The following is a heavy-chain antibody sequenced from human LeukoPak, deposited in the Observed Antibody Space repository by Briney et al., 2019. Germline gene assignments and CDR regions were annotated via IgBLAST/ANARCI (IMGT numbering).Heavy chain of an antibody. CDR2: ISGDDGNT. J-gene: IGHJ3*01. Sequence: GGSLRLSCAASGFTFDDYAMHWVRQAPGKGLEWVSLISGDDGNTYYADSVKGRFTISRDNSKNSLYLQVNSLRTKDTALYYCAKGADSSGYDLSPFDVWGQGTMVTVSS. D-gene: IGHD3-22*01. V-gene: IGHV3-43*02. CDR3: AKGADSSGYDLSPFDV. CDR1: GFTFDDYA.